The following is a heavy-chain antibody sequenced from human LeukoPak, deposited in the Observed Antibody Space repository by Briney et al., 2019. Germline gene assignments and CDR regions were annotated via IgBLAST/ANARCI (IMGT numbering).Heavy chain of an antibody. CDR3: ARVPSTRYCSGGSCYSRWYYFDY. D-gene: IGHD2-15*01. CDR1: GFTVSSNY. CDR2: IYSGGST. V-gene: IGHV3-53*01. Sequence: GGSLRLSCAASGFTVSSNYMSWVRQAPGKGLEWVSVIYSGGSTYYADSVKGRFTISRDNSKNTLYLQMNSLRAEDTAVYYCARVPSTRYCSGGSCYSRWYYFDYWGQGTLVTVSS. J-gene: IGHJ4*02.